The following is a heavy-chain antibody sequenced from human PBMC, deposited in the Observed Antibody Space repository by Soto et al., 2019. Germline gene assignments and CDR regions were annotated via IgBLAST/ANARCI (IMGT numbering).Heavy chain of an antibody. V-gene: IGHV3-33*01. J-gene: IGHJ6*03. D-gene: IGHD3-10*01. Sequence: QVQLVESGGGVVQPGRSLRLSCAASGFTFSSYGMHWVRQAPGKGLAWVAVIWYDGSNKYYADSVKGRFTISRDNSKNTLYLQMNSLRAEDTAVYYCASLYYYGSGSYFPNYYYYYMDVWGKGTTVTVSS. CDR1: GFTFSSYG. CDR2: IWYDGSNK. CDR3: ASLYYYGSGSYFPNYYYYYMDV.